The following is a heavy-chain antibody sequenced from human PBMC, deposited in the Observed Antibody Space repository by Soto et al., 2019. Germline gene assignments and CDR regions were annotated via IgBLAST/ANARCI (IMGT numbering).Heavy chain of an antibody. J-gene: IGHJ5*02. Sequence: KPGGALRLSCAGSGFTFGDSYMSWIRQAPGKGLEWLSYISPGGRYPAYADSVKGRFTISRDNANRSLYLQMMSLTAEDTAIYYCVRGGGGGRLAPWGLETLVTAS. CDR1: GFTFGDSY. CDR3: VRGGGGGRLAP. V-gene: IGHV3-11*06. D-gene: IGHD2-15*01. CDR2: ISPGGRYP.